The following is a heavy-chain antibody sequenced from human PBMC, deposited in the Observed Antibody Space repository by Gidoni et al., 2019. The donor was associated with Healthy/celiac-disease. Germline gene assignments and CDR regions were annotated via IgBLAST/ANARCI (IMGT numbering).Heavy chain of an antibody. J-gene: IGHJ5*02. CDR3: ARIVSEDTAMGNWCDP. CDR1: GFSLSNARMG. CDR2: IFSNDEK. D-gene: IGHD5-18*01. Sequence: QVTLKESGPVLVKPTETLTLTCTVSGFSLSNARMGVSWIRQPPGKALEWLAHIFSNDEKSYSTSLKSRLTISKDTSKSQVVLTMTNMDPGDTATYYCARIVSEDTAMGNWCDPWGQGTLVTVSS. V-gene: IGHV2-26*01.